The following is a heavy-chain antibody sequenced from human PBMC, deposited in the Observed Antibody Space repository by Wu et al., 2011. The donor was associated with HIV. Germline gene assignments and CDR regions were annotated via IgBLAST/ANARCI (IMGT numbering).Heavy chain of an antibody. D-gene: IGHD3-22*01. Sequence: QVQLVQSGAEVKKPGSSVKVSCKASGGTLSSYAISWVRQAPGQGFEWMGGIIPIFGTANYAQKFQGRVTITTDESTSIVYMELSSLRSEDTAVYYCARGIPYYYDSSGYSSTPYYFDYWGQGTLVTVSS. CDR2: IIPIFGTA. CDR1: GGTLSSYA. J-gene: IGHJ4*02. V-gene: IGHV1-69*05. CDR3: ARGIPYYYDSSGYSSTPYYFDY.